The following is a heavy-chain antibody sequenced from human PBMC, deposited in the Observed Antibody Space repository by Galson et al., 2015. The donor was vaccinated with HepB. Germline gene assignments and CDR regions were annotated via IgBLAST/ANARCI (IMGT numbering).Heavy chain of an antibody. CDR1: GFSFSNYA. V-gene: IGHV3-30*18. CDR2: ISYDGSFT. Sequence: SLRLSCASSGFSFSNYAIHWVRQAPGKGLEWMSVISYDGSFTYYSDSVKGRFTVSRDPSRSILYLQMKSLRVDDTAVYYCAKGGPGRIVMVINRSLGFDPWGQGTLVIVSS. J-gene: IGHJ5*02. CDR3: AKGGPGRIVMVINRSLGFDP. D-gene: IGHD2-21*01.